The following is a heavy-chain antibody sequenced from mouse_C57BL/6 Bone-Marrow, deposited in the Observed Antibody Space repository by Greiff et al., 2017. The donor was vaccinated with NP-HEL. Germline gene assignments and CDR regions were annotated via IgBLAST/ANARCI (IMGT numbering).Heavy chain of an antibody. Sequence: QVQLQQPGPELVKPGASVKLSCKASGYTFTSYWMHWVKQRPGQGLEWIGNINPSNGGTNYNEKFKSKATLTVDKSSSTAYMQLSSLTSEDSAVYYCARALITTVVANSAMDYWGQGTSVTVSS. CDR2: INPSNGGT. CDR3: ARALITTVVANSAMDY. D-gene: IGHD1-1*01. J-gene: IGHJ4*01. CDR1: GYTFTSYW. V-gene: IGHV1-53*01.